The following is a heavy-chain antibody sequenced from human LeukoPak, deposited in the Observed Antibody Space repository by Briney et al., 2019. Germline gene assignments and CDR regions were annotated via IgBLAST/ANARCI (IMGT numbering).Heavy chain of an antibody. CDR2: INWNGRNK. D-gene: IGHD1-26*01. V-gene: IGHV3-9*01. Sequence: GGSLRLSCVASGFTFDDYAMHWVRQAPGKGLECVSSINWNGRNKAYADSVKGRFTISRDNAKNSLFLQMNSLRAEDTAFYYCAGFTFPGLEGARGAAFDIWGLGTMVTVSS. CDR3: AGFTFPGLEGARGAAFDI. J-gene: IGHJ3*02. CDR1: GFTFDDYA.